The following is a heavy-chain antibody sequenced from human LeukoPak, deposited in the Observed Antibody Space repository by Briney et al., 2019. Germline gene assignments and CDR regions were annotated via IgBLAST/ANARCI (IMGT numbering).Heavy chain of an antibody. CDR1: GYTFTTYA. D-gene: IGHD6-13*01. V-gene: IGHV1-3*01. J-gene: IGHJ4*02. Sequence: ASVKVSCKASGYTFTTYALHWVRQAPGQRLEWMGWITAGNGNTKYSQKLQGRVTITGDKSTSTAYMELSSLTFEDTAVYYCGREAPSSSWLFDYWGQGTLVTVFS. CDR2: ITAGNGNT. CDR3: GREAPSSSWLFDY.